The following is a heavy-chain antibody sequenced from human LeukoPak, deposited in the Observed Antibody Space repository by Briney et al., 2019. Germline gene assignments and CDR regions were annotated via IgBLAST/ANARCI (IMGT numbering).Heavy chain of an antibody. CDR3: ARTGAGAVAGDFDY. Sequence: ASVKVFCKASGYTFTGYYMHWVRQAPGQGLEWMGWINPNSGGTNYAQKFQGRVTMTRDTSISTAYMELSKLRSDDTAVYYCARTGAGAVAGDFDYWGQGTLVTVSS. J-gene: IGHJ4*02. D-gene: IGHD6-19*01. CDR1: GYTFTGYY. V-gene: IGHV1-2*02. CDR2: INPNSGGT.